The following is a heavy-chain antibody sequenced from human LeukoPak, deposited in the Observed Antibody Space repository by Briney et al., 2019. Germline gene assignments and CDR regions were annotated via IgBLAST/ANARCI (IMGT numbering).Heavy chain of an antibody. V-gene: IGHV4-34*01. CDR1: GGSFSGYY. Sequence: SETLSLTCAVYGGSFSGYYWSWIRQPPGEGLEWIGEINHSGSTNYNPSLKSRVTISVDTSKNQFSLKLSSVTAADTAVYYCARGPEAGYSYGEFDYWGQGTLVTVSS. CDR3: ARGPEAGYSYGEFDY. CDR2: INHSGST. D-gene: IGHD5-18*01. J-gene: IGHJ4*02.